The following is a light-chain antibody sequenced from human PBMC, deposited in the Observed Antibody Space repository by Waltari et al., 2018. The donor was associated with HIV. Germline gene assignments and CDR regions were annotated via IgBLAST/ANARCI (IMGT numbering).Light chain of an antibody. Sequence: QSVLTQPPSASGTPGQRVTISCSGSSSNIGRNYVYWYQQLPGTAPKLLIYRNNQRPSGVPDRFSGSKSGTPASLASSVLRSEDEADYYCATWNDSLSGYVFGTGTKVTV. J-gene: IGLJ1*01. CDR2: RNN. V-gene: IGLV1-47*01. CDR3: ATWNDSLSGYV. CDR1: SSNIGRNY.